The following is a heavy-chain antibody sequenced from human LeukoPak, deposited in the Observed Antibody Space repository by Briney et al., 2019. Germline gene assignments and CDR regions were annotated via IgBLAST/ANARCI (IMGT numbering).Heavy chain of an antibody. D-gene: IGHD3-22*01. CDR3: ASYYDSSGYTDNFDY. Sequence: SETLSLTCTVSGGSINSGDYYWSWIRQPPGKGLEWIGYIYYSGSTYYNPSLKSRVTISVYTSKNQFSLKMSSVTAADTAVYYCASYYDSSGYTDNFDYWGQGTLVTVSS. V-gene: IGHV4-30-4*01. J-gene: IGHJ4*02. CDR2: IYYSGST. CDR1: GGSINSGDYY.